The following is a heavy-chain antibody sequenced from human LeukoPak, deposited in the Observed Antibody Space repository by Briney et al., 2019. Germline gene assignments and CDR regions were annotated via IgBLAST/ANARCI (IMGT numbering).Heavy chain of an antibody. CDR2: INTNTGNP. CDR1: GGTFSSYA. J-gene: IGHJ4*02. D-gene: IGHD6-19*01. CDR3: ARDRSSGWYYFDY. Sequence: ASVKVSCKASGGTFSSYAISWVRQAPGQGLEWMGWINTNTGNPTYAQGFTGRFVFSLDTSVSTAYLQISSLKAEDTAVYYCARDRSSGWYYFDYWSQGTLVTVSS. V-gene: IGHV7-4-1*02.